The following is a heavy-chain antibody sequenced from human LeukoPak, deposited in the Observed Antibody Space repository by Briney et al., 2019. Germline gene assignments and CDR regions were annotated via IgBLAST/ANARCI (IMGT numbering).Heavy chain of an antibody. J-gene: IGHJ5*02. Sequence: ASVKVSCKSSGYTFTSYGLSWVRQAPGQGLEWMGWISVYNGNTNYAQKLQGRVTMTTDTSTSTAYMELRSLRSDDTAVYYCARDQLSRGVWFDPWGQGTLVTVSS. D-gene: IGHD1-1*01. V-gene: IGHV1-18*01. CDR2: ISVYNGNT. CDR3: ARDQLSRGVWFDP. CDR1: GYTFTSYG.